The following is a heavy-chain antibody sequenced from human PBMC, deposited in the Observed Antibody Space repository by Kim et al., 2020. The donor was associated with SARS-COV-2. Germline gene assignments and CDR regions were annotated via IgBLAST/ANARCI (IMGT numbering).Heavy chain of an antibody. V-gene: IGHV3-23*01. CDR2: IDGSGTRT. CDR1: GFTFSSYA. CDR3: AKVPYSGYSYYYFDY. J-gene: IGHJ4*02. Sequence: GGSLRLSCAASGFTFSSYAMSWVRQAPGKGLEWVSAIDGSGTRTYYADSVKGRFTISRDKSKNTLYLQMNSLRAEDTAVYYCAKVPYSGYSYYYFDYWGQGTLVTVSS. D-gene: IGHD3-22*01.